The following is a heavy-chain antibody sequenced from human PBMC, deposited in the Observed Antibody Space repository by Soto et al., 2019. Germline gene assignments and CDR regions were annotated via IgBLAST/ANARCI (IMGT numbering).Heavy chain of an antibody. CDR3: AKQTVELSLGGFDP. CDR1: GHTFANYY. V-gene: IGHV1-46*01. CDR2: INPSGGAA. D-gene: IGHD1-1*01. Sequence: QVQLVQSGAEVKKPGASVTVSYKASGHTFANYYIHWVRQAPGQGLEWMGKINPSGGAATYAQGFQGRVTMTLDTSATTVVLEMRNLTTDDTAVYYCAKQTVELSLGGFDPWGQGTLVTISS. J-gene: IGHJ5*02.